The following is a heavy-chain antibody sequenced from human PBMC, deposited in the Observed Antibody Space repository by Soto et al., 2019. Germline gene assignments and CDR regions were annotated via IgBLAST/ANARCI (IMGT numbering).Heavy chain of an antibody. J-gene: IGHJ5*02. CDR3: ARHAPLIRGDAPWFDP. Sequence: PSETLSLTCTVSGGSISSYYWSWIRQPPGKGLEWIGYIYYSGSTNYNPSLKSRVTISVDTSKNQFSLKLSSVTAADTAVYYCARHAPLIRGDAPWFDPWGQGTLVTVSS. CDR1: GGSISSYY. CDR2: IYYSGST. V-gene: IGHV4-59*08. D-gene: IGHD4-17*01.